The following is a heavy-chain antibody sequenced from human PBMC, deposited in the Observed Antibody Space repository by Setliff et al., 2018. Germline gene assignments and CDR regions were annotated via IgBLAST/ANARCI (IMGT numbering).Heavy chain of an antibody. J-gene: IGHJ4*02. CDR3: RYWSGYYNNDY. Sequence: SETLSLTCTVYGGSFTNYYWGWIRQSPGRGLEWIGEINHSGSTNYNPSLKSRLTISVDASTNQFSLKLYSVTAADTAVYYCRYWSGYYNNDYWGQGTLVTVSS. CDR2: INHSGST. CDR1: GGSFTNYY. D-gene: IGHD3-3*01. V-gene: IGHV4-34*01.